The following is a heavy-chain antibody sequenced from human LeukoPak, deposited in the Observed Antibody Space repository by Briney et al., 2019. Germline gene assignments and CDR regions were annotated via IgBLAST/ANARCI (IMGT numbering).Heavy chain of an antibody. CDR2: INSRGSTT. Sequence: PGGSLRLSCAAPGFTFSSYEMNWVRQAPGKGLEWISYINSRGSTTYYADSVKGRFTISRDNAKNSLYLQMNSLRAEDTAVYYCARDNNWSPDYWGQGTLVTVSS. CDR1: GFTFSSYE. D-gene: IGHD3-3*01. CDR3: ARDNNWSPDY. J-gene: IGHJ4*02. V-gene: IGHV3-48*03.